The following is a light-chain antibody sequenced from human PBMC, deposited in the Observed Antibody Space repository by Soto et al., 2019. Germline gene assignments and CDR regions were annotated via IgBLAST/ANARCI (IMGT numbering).Light chain of an antibody. V-gene: IGLV1-40*01. CDR2: GNN. CDR1: GSGYD. CDR3: QSYDSSLSGWV. J-gene: IGLJ3*02. Sequence: QSLLTQPPSVSGAPGQRVTISCIGSGYDVHWYQQLPGTAPKVLIYGNNNRPSGVPDRFSGSKSGTSASLAITGLQAEDEADYYYQSYDSSLSGWVSGGGTQLTVL.